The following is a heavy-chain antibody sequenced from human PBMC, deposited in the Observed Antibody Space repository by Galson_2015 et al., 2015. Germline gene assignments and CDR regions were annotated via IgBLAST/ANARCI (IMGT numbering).Heavy chain of an antibody. CDR2: ISSSSSYI. D-gene: IGHD6-19*01. Sequence: SLRLSCAASGFTFSSYSMNWVRQAPGKGLEWVSSISSSSSYIYYADSVKGRFTISRDNAKNSLYLQMNSLRAEDTAVYYCARAPSGWYQGFDAFDIWGQGTMVTVSS. J-gene: IGHJ3*02. CDR1: GFTFSSYS. V-gene: IGHV3-21*01. CDR3: ARAPSGWYQGFDAFDI.